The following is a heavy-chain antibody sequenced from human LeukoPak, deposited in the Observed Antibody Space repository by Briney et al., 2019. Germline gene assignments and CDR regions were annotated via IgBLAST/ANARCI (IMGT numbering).Heavy chain of an antibody. V-gene: IGHV3-74*01. CDR1: GFTFSSYW. CDR3: ARSYSSGWAFDI. J-gene: IGHJ3*02. CDR2: INTDGSST. Sequence: GGSLRLSCAASGFTFSSYWMHWVRQAPGKGLVWVSRINTDGSSTSYADSVKDRFIISRDNAKNTLYLQMNSLRAEDTAVYYCARSYSSGWAFDIWGQGTMVTVSS. D-gene: IGHD6-19*01.